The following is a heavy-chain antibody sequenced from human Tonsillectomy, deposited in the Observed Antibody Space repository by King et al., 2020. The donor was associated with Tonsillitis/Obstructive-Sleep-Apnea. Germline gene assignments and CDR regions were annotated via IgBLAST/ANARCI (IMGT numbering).Heavy chain of an antibody. Sequence: QLVQSGAEVKKPGSSVKVSCKASGGTFSSYAITWVRQAPGQGLEWMGRIIPILGIAKYAQKFQGRVTITADKATSTAYMELSSLSSEDTAVYYCARDPQYNWNDGASYMDVWGKGTTVTASS. J-gene: IGHJ6*03. CDR1: GGTFSSYA. V-gene: IGHV1-69*04. CDR2: IIPILGIA. D-gene: IGHD1-1*01. CDR3: ARDPQYNWNDGASYMDV.